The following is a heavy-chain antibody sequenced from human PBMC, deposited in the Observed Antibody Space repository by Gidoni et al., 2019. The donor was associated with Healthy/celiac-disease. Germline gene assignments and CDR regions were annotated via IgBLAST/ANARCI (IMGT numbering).Heavy chain of an antibody. CDR2: INHSGST. J-gene: IGHJ4*02. D-gene: IGHD3-9*01. Sequence: QVQLQQWGAGLLKPSETLSLTCAVYGGSFSGYYWSWIRQPPGKGLEWIGEINHSGSTNYNPSLKSRVTISVDTSKNQFSLKPSSVTAADTAVYYCARSVRNFDWLSQIDYWGQGTLVTVSS. V-gene: IGHV4-34*01. CDR1: GGSFSGYY. CDR3: ARSVRNFDWLSQIDY.